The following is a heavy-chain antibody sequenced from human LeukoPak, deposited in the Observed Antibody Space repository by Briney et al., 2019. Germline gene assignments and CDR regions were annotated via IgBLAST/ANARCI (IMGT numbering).Heavy chain of an antibody. Sequence: PGGSLRLSCAASGFTFSSYWMSWVRQAPGKGLEWVANIKQDGSERYYVDSVKGRFTISRDNAKNSLYLQMNSLRAEDTAVYYCARDPVYDSSVEYYYYYYMDVWGKGTTVTVSS. D-gene: IGHD3-22*01. V-gene: IGHV3-7*01. CDR3: ARDPVYDSSVEYYYYYYMDV. CDR2: IKQDGSER. CDR1: GFTFSSYW. J-gene: IGHJ6*03.